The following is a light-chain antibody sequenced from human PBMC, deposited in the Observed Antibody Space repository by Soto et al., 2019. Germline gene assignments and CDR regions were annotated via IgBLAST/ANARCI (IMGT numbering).Light chain of an antibody. J-gene: IGKJ3*01. CDR2: WES. V-gene: IGKV4-1*01. Sequence: DFLMPHSPTSLAVSLGEGATINGKSSQRVFYTSKNKTNLPWYQQKPGQPPKLLIYWESTRESGVPDRFSGSGSGTDFTLTISSLQAEDVAVYYCQQYYSTPPVTFGPGTKVDIK. CDR1: QRVFYTSKNKTN. CDR3: QQYYSTPPVT.